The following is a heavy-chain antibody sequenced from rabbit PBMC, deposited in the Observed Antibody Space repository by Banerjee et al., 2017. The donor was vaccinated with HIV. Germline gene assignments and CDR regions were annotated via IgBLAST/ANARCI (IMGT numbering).Heavy chain of an antibody. CDR1: GFSFSSSYY. V-gene: IGHV1S40*01. J-gene: IGHJ3*01. Sequence: QSLEESGGDLVKPGASLTLTCTASGFSFSSSYYMCWVRQAPGKGLEWIACIRNGSYGGTYYATWAKGRFTISKTSSTTVTLQMTSLTAADTATYFCARVQTIISHFTDLWGQGTLVTVS. D-gene: IGHD1-1*01. CDR2: IRNGSYGGT. CDR3: ARVQTIISHFTDL.